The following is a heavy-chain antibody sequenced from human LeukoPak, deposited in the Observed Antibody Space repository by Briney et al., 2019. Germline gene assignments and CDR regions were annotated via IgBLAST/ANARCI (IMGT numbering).Heavy chain of an antibody. CDR2: INHSGST. CDR1: GGSFSGYY. J-gene: IGHJ4*02. D-gene: IGHD3-9*01. CDR3: ARGGRNLVRNFRYFDY. Sequence: SETLSLTCAVHGGSFSGYYWSWIRQPPGKGLEWIGEINHSGSTNYNPSLKSRVTISVDTSKNQFSLKLSSVTAADTAVYYCARGGRNLVRNFRYFDYWGQGTLVTVSS. V-gene: IGHV4-34*01.